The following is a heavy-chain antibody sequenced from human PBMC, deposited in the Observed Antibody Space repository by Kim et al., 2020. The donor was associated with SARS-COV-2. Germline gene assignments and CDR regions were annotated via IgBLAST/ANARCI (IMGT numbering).Heavy chain of an antibody. CDR2: GET. V-gene: IGHV1-24*01. J-gene: IGHJ4*02. CDR3: ATASSGWSD. Sequence: GETIYAQKFQGRVTMTEDTSTDTAYMELSSLRSEDTAVYYCATASSGWSDWGQGTLVTVSS. D-gene: IGHD6-19*01.